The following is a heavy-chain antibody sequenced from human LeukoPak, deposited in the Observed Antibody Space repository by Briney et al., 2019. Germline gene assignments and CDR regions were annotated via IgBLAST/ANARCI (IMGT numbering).Heavy chain of an antibody. CDR3: ASALGYSYGYLDY. D-gene: IGHD5-18*01. V-gene: IGHV3-21*01. Sequence: GGSLRLSCEASGFTFSSYSMNWVRQAPGKGLEWVSSISSSSSYIYYADSVKGRFTISRDNAKNSLYLQMNSLRAEDTAVYYCASALGYSYGYLDYWGQGTLVTVSS. J-gene: IGHJ4*02. CDR2: ISSSSSYI. CDR1: GFTFSSYS.